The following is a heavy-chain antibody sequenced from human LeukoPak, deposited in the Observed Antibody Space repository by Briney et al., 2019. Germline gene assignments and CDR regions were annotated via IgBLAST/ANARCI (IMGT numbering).Heavy chain of an antibody. CDR2: ISSNGLST. V-gene: IGHV3-64*02. CDR1: GFMFSSYT. D-gene: IGHD3-10*01. CDR3: ARGIYASGPFDP. J-gene: IGHJ5*02. Sequence: GGSLRLSCAASGFMFSSYTMHWVRQAPGQGLEYASGISSNGLSTNYADSVKGRFNISRDNSKNTLYLQMGSLRPDDMAVYYCARGIYASGPFDPWGQGTLVTVSS.